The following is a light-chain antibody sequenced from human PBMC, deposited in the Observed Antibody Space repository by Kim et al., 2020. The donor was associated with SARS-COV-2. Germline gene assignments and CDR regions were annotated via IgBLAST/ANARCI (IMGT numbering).Light chain of an antibody. CDR1: SGSIATNY. V-gene: IGLV6-57*01. CDR2: QDN. J-gene: IGLJ2*01. Sequence: GKTVTISCTRRSGSIATNYVQWFQQRPGSSPTTVIYQDNQRPSGVPDRFSGSIDRSSNSASLTISGLKTEDEADYFCQSYDSSNQIFGGGTQLTVL. CDR3: QSYDSSNQI.